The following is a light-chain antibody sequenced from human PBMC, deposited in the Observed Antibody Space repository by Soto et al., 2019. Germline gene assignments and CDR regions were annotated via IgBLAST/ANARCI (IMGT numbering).Light chain of an antibody. CDR2: EVR. CDR3: SSYAGSNNLGL. V-gene: IGLV2-8*01. Sequence: QSALTQPPSASGSPGQSVTISCTGTSSDIGAYDYVSWYQQYPGKAPRLIIYEVRHRPSGVPDRFSGSKSGNTASLTVSGLQAEDEAYYYCSSYAGSNNLGLFGGGTKLTVL. CDR1: SSDIGAYDY. J-gene: IGLJ2*01.